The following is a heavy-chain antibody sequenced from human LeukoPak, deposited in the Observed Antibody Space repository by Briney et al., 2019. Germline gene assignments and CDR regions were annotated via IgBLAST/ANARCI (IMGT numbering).Heavy chain of an antibody. CDR1: GFTFSGSI. V-gene: IGHV3-73*01. Sequence: GGSLKLSCAASGFTFSGSIIHWVRQASGKGLEWVGRIRSKADSYATGYAASVRGRFTISRDDSENTAYLQMNSLKTEDTAVYYCSRQAMGTGTTDYWGPGTLVTVSS. D-gene: IGHD1-7*01. CDR2: IRSKADSYAT. J-gene: IGHJ4*02. CDR3: SRQAMGTGTTDY.